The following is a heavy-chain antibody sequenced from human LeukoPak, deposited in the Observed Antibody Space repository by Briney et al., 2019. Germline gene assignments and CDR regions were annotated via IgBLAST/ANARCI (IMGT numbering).Heavy chain of an antibody. J-gene: IGHJ4*02. D-gene: IGHD2/OR15-2a*01. CDR3: ATSTSARYFDY. CDR1: GFTFSSYA. V-gene: IGHV3-23*01. CDR2: ISGSGGST. Sequence: GGYLRLSCAASGFTFSSYAMSWVRQAPGKGLEWVSAISGSGGSTYYADSVKGRFTISRDNSKNTLYLQMNSLRAEDTAVYCCATSTSARYFDYWGQGTLVTVSS.